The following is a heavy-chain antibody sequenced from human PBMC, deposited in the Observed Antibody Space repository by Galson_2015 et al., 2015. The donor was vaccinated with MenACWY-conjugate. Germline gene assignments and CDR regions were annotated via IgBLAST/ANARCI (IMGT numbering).Heavy chain of an antibody. CDR3: ARHDRTAPARSGAFDI. J-gene: IGHJ3*02. D-gene: IGHD2-2*01. V-gene: IGHV4-39*01. Sequence: SETLSLTCTVSGGSISSSNYYWDWIRQPPGRGLEWIGTIYYSGSTYYNSSLKSRVTISVDTSQNQFSLNLSSVTAADAAMYYCARHDRTAPARSGAFDIWGRGTMVTVSS. CDR2: IYYSGST. CDR1: GGSISSSNYY.